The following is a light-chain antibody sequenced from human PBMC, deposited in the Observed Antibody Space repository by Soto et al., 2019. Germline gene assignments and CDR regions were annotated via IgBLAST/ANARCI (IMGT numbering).Light chain of an antibody. Sequence: QSALTQPASVSGSPGQSITISYTGTSSDVGSYNLVSWYQHHPGKAPKLMIYEGNKRPSGVSNRFSGSKSGNTASLTISGLQAEYEADYYCCSYAGSSTYVVFGGGTKLTVL. CDR1: SSDVGSYNL. J-gene: IGLJ2*01. CDR3: CSYAGSSTYVV. CDR2: EGN. V-gene: IGLV2-23*01.